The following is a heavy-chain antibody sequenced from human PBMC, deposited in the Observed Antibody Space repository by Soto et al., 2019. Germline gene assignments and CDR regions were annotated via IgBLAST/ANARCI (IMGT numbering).Heavy chain of an antibody. V-gene: IGHV3-48*01. CDR3: AIGLGMATTSRYFDL. J-gene: IGHJ2*01. CDR1: GFTFSSFS. CDR2: ISSSKSGI. D-gene: IGHD1-1*01. Sequence: EVQLVESGGGLVQSGGSLRLSCAASGFTFSSFSMNWVRQAPGKGLEWISYISSSKSGIYHADSVKGRFTISRDNADNSMSLQMNSLRAEDTAVYFCAIGLGMATTSRYFDLWGRGTLVTVSS.